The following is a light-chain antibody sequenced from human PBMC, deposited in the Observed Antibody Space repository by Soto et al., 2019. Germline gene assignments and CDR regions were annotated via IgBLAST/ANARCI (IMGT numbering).Light chain of an antibody. V-gene: IGLV2-14*01. CDR2: DVS. CDR1: SSDVVGYNY. Sequence: QSALTQPASVSGSPGQSITISCTGTSSDVVGYNYVSWYQQHPGKAPKLMIYDVSNRPSGVSNRFSGSKSGNTASLTISGLQAEDEADYYCSSYTSSSSYNYVFGTGTKATVL. CDR3: SSYTSSSSYNYV. J-gene: IGLJ1*01.